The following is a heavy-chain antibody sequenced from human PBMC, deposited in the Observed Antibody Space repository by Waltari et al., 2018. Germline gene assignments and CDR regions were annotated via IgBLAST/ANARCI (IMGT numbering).Heavy chain of an antibody. J-gene: IGHJ6*02. V-gene: IGHV1-18*01. D-gene: IGHD5-12*01. Sequence: GASVKVSCKASGYTFTSYGISWVRQAPGQGLEWMGWISAYNGNTNYAQKLQGRVTMTTDTSTSTAYMELRSLRSDDTAVYYCARDWGWLQYLAYGYYGMDVWGQGTTVTVSS. CDR3: ARDWGWLQYLAYGYYGMDV. CDR2: ISAYNGNT. CDR1: GYTFTSYG.